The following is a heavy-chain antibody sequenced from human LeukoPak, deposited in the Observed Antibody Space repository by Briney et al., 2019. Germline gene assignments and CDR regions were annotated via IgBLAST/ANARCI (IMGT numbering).Heavy chain of an antibody. J-gene: IGHJ4*02. CDR3: AKDQYLYYDRHFALDY. CDR2: ISGSGGST. CDR1: GFTFSSYA. D-gene: IGHD3-22*01. V-gene: IGHV3-23*01. Sequence: GGSLRLSCAASGFTFSSYAMSWVRQAPGKGLEWVSAISGSGGSTYYADSVKGRFTISRDNSKNTLFLQMNSLRAEDRAVYYCAKDQYLYYDRHFALDYWGQGTLVTVSS.